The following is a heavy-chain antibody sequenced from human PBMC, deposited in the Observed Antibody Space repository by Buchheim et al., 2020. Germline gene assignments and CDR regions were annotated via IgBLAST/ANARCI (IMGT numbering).Heavy chain of an antibody. J-gene: IGHJ6*02. D-gene: IGHD2-2*01. CDR2: ISYDGSNK. CDR1: GFTFSSYA. Sequence: QVQLVESGGGVVQPGRSLRLSCAASGFTFSSYAMHWVRQAPGKGLEWVAVISYDGSNKYYADSVKGRFTISRDNSKNTPYLQMNSLRAEDTAVYYCAREEVSRYYYYGMDVWGQGTT. V-gene: IGHV3-30-3*01. CDR3: AREEVSRYYYYGMDV.